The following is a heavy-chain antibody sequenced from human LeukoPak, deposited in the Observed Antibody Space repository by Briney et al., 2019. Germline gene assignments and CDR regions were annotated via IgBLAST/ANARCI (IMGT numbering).Heavy chain of an antibody. CDR3: ASVTHPYKKRKYDFWSGYYSTYYYYYMDV. V-gene: IGHV1-69*05. CDR1: AATFTSYA. Sequence: ASVKVSCKASAATFTSYAISWGRQAPGQGLEWMGGIIPIFGTANYAQKFRGRGTNSTGESTSTAYMELSSLSSDDTAVYYCASVTHPYKKRKYDFWSGYYSTYYYYYMDVWGKGPTVTVS. D-gene: IGHD3-3*01. J-gene: IGHJ6*03. CDR2: IIPIFGTA.